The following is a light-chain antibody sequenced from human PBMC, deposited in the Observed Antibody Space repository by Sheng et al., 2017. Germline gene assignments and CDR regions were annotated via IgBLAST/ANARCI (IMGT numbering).Light chain of an antibody. J-gene: IGKJ2*01. CDR1: QDISNY. CDR2: DAS. CDR3: QQHDDLPRAT. V-gene: IGKV1-33*01. Sequence: DIQMTQSPSSLSASVGDRVTITCQASQDISNYLNWYQQKPGKAPKLLIYDASNLETGVPSRFSGSGSGTDFTFTISSLQPEDTATYYCQQHDDLPRATFGQGTKLEIK.